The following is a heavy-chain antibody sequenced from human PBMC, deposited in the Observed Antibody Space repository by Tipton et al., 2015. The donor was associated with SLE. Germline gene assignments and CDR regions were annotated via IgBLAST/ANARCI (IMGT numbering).Heavy chain of an antibody. Sequence: TLSLTCAVYGGSFSGYYWSWIRQPPGKGLEWIGEINHSGSTNYNPSLKSRVTISVDTSKNQFSLKLSSVTAADTAVYYCARLMDTAMGHFDYWGQGTLVTVSS. V-gene: IGHV4-34*01. CDR1: GGSFSGYY. CDR3: ARLMDTAMGHFDY. CDR2: INHSGST. D-gene: IGHD5-18*01. J-gene: IGHJ4*02.